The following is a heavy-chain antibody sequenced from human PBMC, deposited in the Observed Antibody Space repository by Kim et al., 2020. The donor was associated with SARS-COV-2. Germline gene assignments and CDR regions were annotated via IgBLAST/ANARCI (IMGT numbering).Heavy chain of an antibody. V-gene: IGHV1-69*13. CDR3: ARDKGLRLGELSPLDY. J-gene: IGHJ4*02. CDR1: GGTFSSYA. Sequence: SVKVSCKASGGTFSSYAISWVRQAPGQGLEWMGGIIPIFGTANYAQKFQGRVTITADESTSTAYMELSSLRSEDTAVYYCARDKGLRLGELSPLDYWGQGTLVTVSS. D-gene: IGHD3-16*02. CDR2: IIPIFGTA.